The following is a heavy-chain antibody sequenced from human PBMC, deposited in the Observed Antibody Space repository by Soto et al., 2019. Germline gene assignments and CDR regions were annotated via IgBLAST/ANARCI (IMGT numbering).Heavy chain of an antibody. V-gene: IGHV3-7*03. CDR3: VKDGGYCSSSTCYAPRNHYFDS. Sequence: GGSLRLSCEASGFTFSDYWMSWVRQAPGKGPEWVANIKFDGSEKQYVDSVRGRFTISRDNSRSSLSPQMNSLRAGDTAVYYCVKDGGYCSSSTCYAPRNHYFDSWGQGTLVTVSS. J-gene: IGHJ4*02. D-gene: IGHD2-2*01. CDR2: IKFDGSEK. CDR1: GFTFSDYW.